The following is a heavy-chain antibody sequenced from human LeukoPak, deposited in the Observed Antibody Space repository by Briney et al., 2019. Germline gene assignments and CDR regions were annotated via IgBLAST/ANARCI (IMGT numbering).Heavy chain of an antibody. CDR1: GYTFTGYY. D-gene: IGHD3-10*01. Sequence: ASVKVSCKASGYTFTGYYMHWVRQAPGQGLEWMGWINPNSGGTNYAQKFQGRVTMTRDTSISTAYMELSRLRSDDTAVYYCARDGAQYYYGSASYNGMDVWGLGTTVTVSS. CDR3: ARDGAQYYYGSASYNGMDV. CDR2: INPNSGGT. V-gene: IGHV1-2*02. J-gene: IGHJ6*02.